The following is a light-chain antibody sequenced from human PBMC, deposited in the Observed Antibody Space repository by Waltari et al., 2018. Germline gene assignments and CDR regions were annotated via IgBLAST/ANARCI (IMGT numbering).Light chain of an antibody. V-gene: IGKV3D-20*01. Sequence: EIVLMQSPATLSLSPGDRATLSCGASQSVSSGFLAWYQQKPGLAPRLLIYDTSTRATGVPDRFRGSGSGREFALSINRLEPEDFAVYYCQQYGDSPRTFGQGTKVEIK. CDR1: QSVSSGF. J-gene: IGKJ1*01. CDR2: DTS. CDR3: QQYGDSPRT.